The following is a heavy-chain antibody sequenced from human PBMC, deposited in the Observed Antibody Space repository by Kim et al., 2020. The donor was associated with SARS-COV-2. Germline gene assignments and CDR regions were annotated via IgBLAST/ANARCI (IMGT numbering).Heavy chain of an antibody. V-gene: IGHV3-30*18. D-gene: IGHD2-15*01. J-gene: IGHJ6*02. CDR1: GFTFSSYG. CDR3: AKAPGRGVVVAATPNYGMDV. CDR2: ISYDGSNK. Sequence: GGSLRLSFAASGFTFSSYGMHWVRQAPGKGLEWVAVISYDGSNKYYADSVKGRFTISRDNSKNTLYLQMNSLRAEDTAVYYCAKAPGRGVVVAATPNYGMDVWGQGTTVTVSS.